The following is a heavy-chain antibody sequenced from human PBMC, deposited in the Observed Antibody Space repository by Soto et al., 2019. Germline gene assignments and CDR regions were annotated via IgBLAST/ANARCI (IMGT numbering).Heavy chain of an antibody. Sequence: PGGSLRLSCAASGFTFSSYAMSWVRQAPGKGLKWVSVVSVSGGSTDYAESVKGRFSISRDNSKNTLYLQMISLTAEDTAVYYCAKHQDGRYYLFDFWGQGTLVTVSS. D-gene: IGHD1-26*01. CDR1: GFTFSSYA. CDR2: VSVSGGST. J-gene: IGHJ4*02. V-gene: IGHV3-23*01. CDR3: AKHQDGRYYLFDF.